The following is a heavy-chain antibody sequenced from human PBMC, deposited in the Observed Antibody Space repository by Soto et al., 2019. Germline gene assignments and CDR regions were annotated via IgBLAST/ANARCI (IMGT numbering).Heavy chain of an antibody. J-gene: IGHJ6*02. CDR1: GFTFSSYS. CDR3: AKDLQLQVVPAAMFACDYYYYGMDV. V-gene: IGHV3-48*01. CDR2: ISSSSSTI. Sequence: GGSLRLSCAASGFTFSSYSMNWVRQAPGKGLEWVSYISSSSSTIYYADSVKGRFTISRDNAKNSLYLQMNSLRAEDTAVYYCAKDLQLQVVPAAMFACDYYYYGMDVWGQGTTVTVSS. D-gene: IGHD2-2*01.